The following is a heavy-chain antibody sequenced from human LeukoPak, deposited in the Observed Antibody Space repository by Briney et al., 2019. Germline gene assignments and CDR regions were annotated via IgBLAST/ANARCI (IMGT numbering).Heavy chain of an antibody. D-gene: IGHD2-15*01. V-gene: IGHV4-59*01. CDR2: IYYGGST. J-gene: IGHJ5*02. CDR1: GGSISSYY. CDR3: ARMDIVVVVAATHNWFDP. Sequence: SETLSLTCTVSGGSISSYYWSWIRQPPGKGLEWIGYIYYGGSTNYNPSLKSRVTISVDTSKNQFSLKLSSVTAADTAVYYCARMDIVVVVAATHNWFDPWGQGTLVTVSS.